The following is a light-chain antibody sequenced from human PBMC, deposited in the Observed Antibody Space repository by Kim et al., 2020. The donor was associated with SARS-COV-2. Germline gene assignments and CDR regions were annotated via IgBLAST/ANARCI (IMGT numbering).Light chain of an antibody. CDR2: DVT. CDR3: CSYAGTYGQWV. J-gene: IGLJ3*02. CDR1: SNDVGGYNY. V-gene: IGLV2-11*01. Sequence: QSALTQPRSVSRSPGQSVTISCTGTSNDVGGYNYVAWYQQLPGKAPKLMIYDVTKRPSGVPDRFSGSKTGNTACLTSSGLQAEDEGDYYCCSYAGTYGQWVCGRGTKLT.